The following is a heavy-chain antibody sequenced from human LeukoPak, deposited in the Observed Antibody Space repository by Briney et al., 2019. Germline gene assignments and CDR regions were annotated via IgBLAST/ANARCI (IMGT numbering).Heavy chain of an antibody. V-gene: IGHV1-46*01. CDR2: ISPISGAT. D-gene: IGHD3-16*02. Sequence: GASVKVSCKTSGYTFTRYYMQWVRQAPGHGLEWMGIISPISGATDYAQKFQGRVTMTRDTSTSTVYMELSSLRSEGTAMYYCARLPYRDGVAQDYWGQGTLVTVSP. CDR3: ARLPYRDGVAQDY. CDR1: GYTFTRYY. J-gene: IGHJ4*02.